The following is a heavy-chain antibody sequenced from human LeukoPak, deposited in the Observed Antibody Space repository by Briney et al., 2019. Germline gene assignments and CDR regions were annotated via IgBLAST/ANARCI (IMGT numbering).Heavy chain of an antibody. J-gene: IGHJ5*02. V-gene: IGHV1-18*01. CDR2: IIAYNGNT. CDR1: GYTFTSYG. Sequence: ASVKVSCQASGYTFTSYGISWVRQAPGQGHEWMGWIIAYNGNTNYAQKLQGRVTMTTDTSTSTAYMELRSLRSDDTAVYYCARGGPMIVVDHTPFGPWGQGTLVTVSS. CDR3: ARGGPMIVVDHTPFGP. D-gene: IGHD3-22*01.